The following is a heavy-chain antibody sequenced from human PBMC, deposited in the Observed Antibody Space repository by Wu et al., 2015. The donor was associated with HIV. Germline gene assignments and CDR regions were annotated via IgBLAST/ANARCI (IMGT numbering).Heavy chain of an antibody. Sequence: QEQLVQSGAEVKKPGASVRVSCKASGYTFTTYDINWVRQAPGQGLEWMGWMNANSGNAGYAQKFRGRVTITADESTSTAYMELSSLRSEDTAVYYCARGQSIAGADLFDYWGQGTLVTVSS. D-gene: IGHD6-19*01. V-gene: IGHV1-8*01. CDR2: MNANSGNA. CDR3: ARGQSIAGADLFDY. J-gene: IGHJ4*02. CDR1: GYTFTTYD.